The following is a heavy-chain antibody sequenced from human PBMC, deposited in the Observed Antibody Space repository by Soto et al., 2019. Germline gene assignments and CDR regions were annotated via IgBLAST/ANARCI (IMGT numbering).Heavy chain of an antibody. Sequence: QVHLVQSGAEVKKPGASVKVSCKGSGYTFTSYGSTWVRQAPGQGLEWMGWISAPNGNADYAQKLQGRVTVTRDTSTSTAYMERRSLRSGVTAVSCCARGRYGDYWGQGALVTGSS. CDR2: ISAPNGNA. D-gene: IGHD1-1*01. V-gene: IGHV1-18*01. CDR1: GYTFTSYG. J-gene: IGHJ4*02. CDR3: ARGRYGDY.